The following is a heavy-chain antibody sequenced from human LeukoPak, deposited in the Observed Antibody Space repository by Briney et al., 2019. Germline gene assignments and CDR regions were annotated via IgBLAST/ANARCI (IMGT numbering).Heavy chain of an antibody. Sequence: PGRSLRLSCAASGFTFSSYGMHWVRQAPGKGLEWVAVIWYDGTNKYYADSVKGRFTISRDNSKNTLFLQMNSLRAEDTAVYYCARAAYDSSGYLTLWGRGTLVTVSS. J-gene: IGHJ4*02. V-gene: IGHV3-33*01. CDR1: GFTFSSYG. CDR2: IWYDGTNK. CDR3: ARAAYDSSGYLTL. D-gene: IGHD3-22*01.